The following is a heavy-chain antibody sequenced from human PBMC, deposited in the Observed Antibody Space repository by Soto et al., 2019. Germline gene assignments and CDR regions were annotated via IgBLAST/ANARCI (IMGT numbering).Heavy chain of an antibody. D-gene: IGHD4-17*01. CDR1: GVTINSFA. CDR3: ARGYGGYFDD. Sequence: QVQLVQSGAEVKKPGSSVKVSCKASGVTINSFAVTWVRQAPGQGFQWLGGITPLFETTNYEQNFKGRVTITADESTTTSYMELRGLASEDTAVYYCARGYGGYFDDWSQGTLVIVSS. V-gene: IGHV1-69*01. J-gene: IGHJ4*02. CDR2: ITPLFETT.